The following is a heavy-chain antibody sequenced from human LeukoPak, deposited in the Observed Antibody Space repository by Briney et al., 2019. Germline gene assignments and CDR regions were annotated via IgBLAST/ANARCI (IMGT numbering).Heavy chain of an antibody. V-gene: IGHV1-69*13. CDR1: GGTFSSYA. Sequence: SAKVSCKASGGTFSSYAISWVRQAPGQGLEWMGGIIPIFGTANYAQKFQGRVTITADESTSTAYMELSSLRSEDTAVYYCARVNLDKEHWFDPWGQGTLVTVSS. CDR3: ARVNLDKEHWFDP. J-gene: IGHJ5*02. CDR2: IIPIFGTA. D-gene: IGHD2-2*03.